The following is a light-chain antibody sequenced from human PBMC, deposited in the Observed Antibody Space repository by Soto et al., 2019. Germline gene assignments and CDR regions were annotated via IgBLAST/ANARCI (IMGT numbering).Light chain of an antibody. J-gene: IGLJ2*01. Sequence: NFMLTQPHSVSESPGKTVTISCTGSGGTISSNYVQWYQQRPGSAPTTVIYDDNQRPSGVPDRVSGSIDTSSHSAALTIAGLKTEDEADYYCQSYENSIVVFGGGTKLTVL. CDR1: GGTISSNY. V-gene: IGLV6-57*02. CDR3: QSYENSIVV. CDR2: DDN.